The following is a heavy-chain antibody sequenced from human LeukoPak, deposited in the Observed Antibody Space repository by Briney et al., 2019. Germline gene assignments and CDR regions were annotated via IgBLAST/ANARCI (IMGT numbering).Heavy chain of an antibody. CDR2: IYHSGST. Sequence: SETLSLTCTVSGVSIVSSAYSWSWIRQPPGKGLEWIGYIYHSGSTYYNPSLKSRVTISVDRSKNQFSLKLSSVTAADTAVYYCARVRYDILTGYIRFDPWGQGTLVTVSS. CDR1: GVSIVSSAYS. D-gene: IGHD3-9*01. CDR3: ARVRYDILTGYIRFDP. V-gene: IGHV4-30-2*01. J-gene: IGHJ5*02.